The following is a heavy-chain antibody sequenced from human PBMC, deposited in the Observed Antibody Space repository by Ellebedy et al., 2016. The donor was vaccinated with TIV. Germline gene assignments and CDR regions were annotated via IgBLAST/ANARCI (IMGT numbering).Heavy chain of an antibody. CDR3: ARGGESAAMVLKHYYYYGMDV. J-gene: IGHJ6*02. D-gene: IGHD4/OR15-4a*01. CDR1: GCTFSSYA. V-gene: IGHV1-69*06. CDR2: IIPIFGTA. Sequence: SVKVSXKASGCTFSSYAISWVRQAPGQGLEWMGGIIPIFGTANYAQKFQGRVTITADKSTSTAYMELSSLRSEDTAVYYCARGGESAAMVLKHYYYYGMDVWGQGTTVTVSS.